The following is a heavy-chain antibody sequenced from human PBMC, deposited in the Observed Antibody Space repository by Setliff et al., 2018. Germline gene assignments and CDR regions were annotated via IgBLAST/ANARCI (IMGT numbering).Heavy chain of an antibody. D-gene: IGHD3-3*01. CDR1: GGSISSGSYY. J-gene: IGHJ4*02. CDR3: ARRVDYDFWSGHTDY. V-gene: IGHV4-61*02. CDR2: IYTSVST. Sequence: PSETLSLTCTVSGGSISSGSYYWSWIRQPAGKGLEWIGRIYTSVSTNYNPSLKSRVTISVDTSKNQFSLKLSSVTAADTAVYYCARRVDYDFWSGHTDYWGQGTLVTVSS.